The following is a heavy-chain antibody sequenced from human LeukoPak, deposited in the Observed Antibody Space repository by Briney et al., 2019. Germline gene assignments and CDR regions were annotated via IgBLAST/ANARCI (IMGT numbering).Heavy chain of an antibody. J-gene: IGHJ3*02. CDR2: INPSGGST. V-gene: IGHV1-46*01. Sequence: ASVKVSCKASGYTFTSYYMHWVRQAPGQGLEWMGIINPSGGSTSYAQKFQGRVTMTRDTSTSTVYMELSSLRSEDTAVYYCARDLALVRGVIISDAFDIWGQGTMVTVSS. CDR3: ARDLALVRGVIISDAFDI. CDR1: GYTFTSYY. D-gene: IGHD3-10*01.